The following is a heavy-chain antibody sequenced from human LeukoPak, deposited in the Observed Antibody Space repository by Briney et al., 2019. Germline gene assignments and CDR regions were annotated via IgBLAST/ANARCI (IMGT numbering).Heavy chain of an antibody. Sequence: ASVKVSCKASGGTFSSYAISWVRQAPGQGLEWMGGIIPIFGTANYAQKFQGRVTITADESTSTAYMELSSLRSEDTAVYYCARGGYYTFYFRAFDIWGQGTMVTVSS. CDR2: IIPIFGTA. CDR3: ARGGYYTFYFRAFDI. J-gene: IGHJ3*02. CDR1: GGTFSSYA. D-gene: IGHD3-3*01. V-gene: IGHV1-69*13.